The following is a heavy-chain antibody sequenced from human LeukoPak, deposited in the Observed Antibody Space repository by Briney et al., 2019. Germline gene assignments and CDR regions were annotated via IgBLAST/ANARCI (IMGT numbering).Heavy chain of an antibody. CDR2: IYYSGST. CDR1: GGSISNYY. D-gene: IGHD3-22*01. J-gene: IGHJ1*01. V-gene: IGHV4-59*01. CDR3: VRDHYYDSSGYTFRH. Sequence: SETLSLTCTVSGGSISNYYWSWIRQPPGKGLEWIGYIYYSGSTSYNPSLKSRVTISVDTSKNQFSLKLSSVTAADTAVYYCVRDHYYDSSGYTFRHWGQGTLVTVSS.